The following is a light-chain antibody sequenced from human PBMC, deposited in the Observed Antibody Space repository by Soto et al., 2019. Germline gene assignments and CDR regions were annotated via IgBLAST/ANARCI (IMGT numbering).Light chain of an antibody. Sequence: EIVMTQSPATLSVSPGGRVTLSCRASQNIISNLAWYQQKPGQAPRLLISGASRRATGIPDRFSGAGSGTDFTLTISRLEPEDFALYYCQQHDILPITFGQGRRLEIK. CDR3: QQHDILPIT. J-gene: IGKJ5*01. CDR1: QNIISN. CDR2: GAS. V-gene: IGKV3-20*01.